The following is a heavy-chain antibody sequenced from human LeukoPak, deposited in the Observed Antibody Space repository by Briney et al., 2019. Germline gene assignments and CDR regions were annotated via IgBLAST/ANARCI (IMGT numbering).Heavy chain of an antibody. Sequence: GASVKVSCKAFGYTITGYYIHWVRQAPGQGLEWMGWLNPNNGGTNSAQKFQGRVTMTRDTSIGTAYMELSSLRSDDAAVYYCARVTEHTAMVHWYFDLWVRGTLVTV. J-gene: IGHJ2*01. CDR3: ARVTEHTAMVHWYFDL. CDR2: LNPNNGGT. CDR1: GYTITGYY. D-gene: IGHD5-18*01. V-gene: IGHV1-2*02.